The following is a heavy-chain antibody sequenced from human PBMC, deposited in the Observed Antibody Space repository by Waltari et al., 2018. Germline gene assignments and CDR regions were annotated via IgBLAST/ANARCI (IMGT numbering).Heavy chain of an antibody. D-gene: IGHD1-26*01. CDR1: GGSFSGYY. V-gene: IGHV4-34*01. Sequence: QVQLQQWGAGLLKPSETLSLTCAVYGGSFSGYYWSWIRQPPGKGLEWIGEINHRGSTNDHPSLKSRVTISVDTSKNQFSLKLSSVTAAETAVYYGAREGGGYTLCYFDYWGQGTLVTVSS. CDR2: INHRGST. CDR3: AREGGGYTLCYFDY. J-gene: IGHJ4*02.